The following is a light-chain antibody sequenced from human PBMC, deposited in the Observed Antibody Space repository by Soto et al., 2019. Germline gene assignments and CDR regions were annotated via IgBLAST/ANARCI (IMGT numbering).Light chain of an antibody. CDR1: SSDVGGYNY. V-gene: IGLV2-14*01. CDR2: DVS. Sequence: QSVLTQPACVSGSPGQSSTISYTGTSSDVGGYNYVSWYQQHPGKAPKLMIYDVSNRPSGVSNRFSGSKSGNTASLTISGLQAEDEADYYCSSYTSSSTYVVFGGGTKLTVL. J-gene: IGLJ2*01. CDR3: SSYTSSSTYVV.